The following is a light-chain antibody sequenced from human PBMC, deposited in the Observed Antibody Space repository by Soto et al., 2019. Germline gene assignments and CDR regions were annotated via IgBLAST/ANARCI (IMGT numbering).Light chain of an antibody. CDR3: QQYGTSPVT. CDR2: GAS. J-gene: IGKJ4*01. Sequence: EIVLTQSPCTLSLSPGERATLSCRASQSVSSNFLAWYQQKPGQAPRLLMYGASSRATGIPDRFSGSGSGTDFTLTITRLEPEDFAVYFCQQYGTSPVTFGGGTKVEIK. V-gene: IGKV3-20*01. CDR1: QSVSSNF.